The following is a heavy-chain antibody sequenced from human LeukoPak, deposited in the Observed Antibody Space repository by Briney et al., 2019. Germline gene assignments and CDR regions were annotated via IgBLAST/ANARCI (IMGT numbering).Heavy chain of an antibody. Sequence: SGGSLRLSCAASGFTFSNYGMHWVRQAPGKGLEWVALIWYDGSNKYYADSVQGRFIISRDNSKNTLYLQMNSLRAEDTAVYYCAREADNTMVRGASFDQWGQGTLVTVSS. V-gene: IGHV3-33*01. CDR1: GFTFSNYG. D-gene: IGHD3-10*01. CDR2: IWYDGSNK. CDR3: AREADNTMVRGASFDQ. J-gene: IGHJ4*02.